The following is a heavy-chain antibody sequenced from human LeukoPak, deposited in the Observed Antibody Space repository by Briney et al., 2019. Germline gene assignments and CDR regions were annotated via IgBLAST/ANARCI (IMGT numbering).Heavy chain of an antibody. CDR3: ARHLYSSSWSLYYYYGMDV. V-gene: IGHV3-53*01. CDR1: GFTVSSNY. D-gene: IGHD6-13*01. CDR2: IYSGGST. J-gene: IGHJ6*02. Sequence: GSLRLSCAASGFTVSSNYMSWVRQAPGKGLEWVSVIYSGGSTYYADSVKGRFTISRDNSKNTLYLQMNSLRAEDTAVYYCARHLYSSSWSLYYYYGMDVWGQGTTVTVSS.